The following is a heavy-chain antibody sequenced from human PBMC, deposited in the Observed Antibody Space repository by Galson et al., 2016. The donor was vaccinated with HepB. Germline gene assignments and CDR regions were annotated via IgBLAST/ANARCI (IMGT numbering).Heavy chain of an antibody. Sequence: SLRLSCAASGFTFSSYGMHWVRQAPGKGLEWMTVIAYDGSYKYYADSVKGRFTISRDNSKNTLYLQMNSLRAEDTAVYYCAKDNRLRSYFDYWGQGTLVTVSP. CDR3: AKDNRLRSYFDY. V-gene: IGHV3-30*18. D-gene: IGHD1-14*01. CDR1: GFTFSSYG. CDR2: IAYDGSYK. J-gene: IGHJ4*02.